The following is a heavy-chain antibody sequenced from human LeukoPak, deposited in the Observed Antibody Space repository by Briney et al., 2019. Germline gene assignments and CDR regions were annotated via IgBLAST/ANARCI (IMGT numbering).Heavy chain of an antibody. D-gene: IGHD2-2*01. CDR2: MNPNSGDT. CDR3: TRHTSPTFDY. V-gene: IGHV1-8*01. CDR1: GYTFTSHN. Sequence: ASVTVSCKASGYTFTSHNIDWVRQATGQAPEWMGWMNPNSGDTGYAQRFQGRVTIARDTSISTAYMELSSLRSEDTAVYYCTRHTSPTFDYWGRGTLVTVSS. J-gene: IGHJ4*02.